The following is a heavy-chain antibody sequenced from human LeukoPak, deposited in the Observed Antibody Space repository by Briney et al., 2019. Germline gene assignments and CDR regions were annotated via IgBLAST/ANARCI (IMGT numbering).Heavy chain of an antibody. J-gene: IGHJ4*02. CDR3: TKPKTTGTPRAIDF. D-gene: IGHD4-17*01. Sequence: GGSLTLSCTASGFTFGDYALSWVRQPPGKGLEWVGFIKSKGCSGTTEYAESVKGRFTIARDDSKSIAYLQMNSVKTEDIALYYCTKPKTTGTPRAIDFWGQGTLVTVSS. CDR1: GFTFGDYA. V-gene: IGHV3-49*04. CDR2: IKSKGCSGTT.